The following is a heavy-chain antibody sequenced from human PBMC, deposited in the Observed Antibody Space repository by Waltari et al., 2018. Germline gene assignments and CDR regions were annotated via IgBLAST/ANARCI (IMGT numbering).Heavy chain of an antibody. J-gene: IGHJ4*02. CDR2: IGTAGDT. Sequence: EVQLVESGGGLVQPGGSLRLSCAPSGFTFSSYDMHWVRQATGKGLEWVSAIGTAGDTYYPGSVKGRFTISRENAKNSLYLQMNSQRAGDTAVYYCARGTMANFDYWGQGTLVTVSS. V-gene: IGHV3-13*01. CDR3: ARGTMANFDY. CDR1: GFTFSSYD. D-gene: IGHD3-10*01.